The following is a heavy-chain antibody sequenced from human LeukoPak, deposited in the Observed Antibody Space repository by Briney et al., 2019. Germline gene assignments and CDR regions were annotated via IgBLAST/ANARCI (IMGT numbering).Heavy chain of an antibody. Sequence: QTGGSLRLSCAASGFNFSSYWMYWVRQAPGKGLEWVANIKDDGSEKYYLDSVKGRSTISRDNGKNSLYLQMNSLRDEDTAVYYCARISPHWGQGTLVTVSS. CDR2: IKDDGSEK. J-gene: IGHJ4*02. CDR1: GFNFSSYW. V-gene: IGHV3-7*01. CDR3: ARISPH.